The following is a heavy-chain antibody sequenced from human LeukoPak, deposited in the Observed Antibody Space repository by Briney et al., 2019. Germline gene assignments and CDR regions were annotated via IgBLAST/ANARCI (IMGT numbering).Heavy chain of an antibody. CDR2: IIPIFGTA. V-gene: IGHV1-69*13. CDR3: AKGGYNWNYGAAYYYYMDV. CDR1: GGTFSSYA. D-gene: IGHD1-7*01. Sequence: SVKVSCKASGGTFSSYAISWVRQAPGQGLEWMGGIIPIFGTANYAQKLQERVTSTADESTSTAYMELSSLRTEDKAVYYCAKGGYNWNYGAAYYYYMDVWGKGTTVTVSS. J-gene: IGHJ6*03.